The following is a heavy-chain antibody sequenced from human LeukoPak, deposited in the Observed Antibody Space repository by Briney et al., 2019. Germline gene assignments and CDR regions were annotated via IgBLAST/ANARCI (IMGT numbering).Heavy chain of an antibody. CDR3: ATIAAGHFDY. CDR2: ISWDGGST. V-gene: IGHV3-43D*03. J-gene: IGHJ4*02. CDR1: GFTFDDYA. D-gene: IGHD6-6*01. Sequence: GGSLRLSCAASGFTFDDYAMHWVRQAPGKGLEWVSLISWDGGSTYYADSVKGRLTISRDNSKNSLYLQMNSLRAEDTALYYCATIAAGHFDYWGQGTLVTVSS.